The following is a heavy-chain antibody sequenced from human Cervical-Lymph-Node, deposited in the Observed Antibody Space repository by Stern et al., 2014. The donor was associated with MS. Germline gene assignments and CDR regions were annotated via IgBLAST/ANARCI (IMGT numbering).Heavy chain of an antibody. Sequence: EVQLVESGGGLVQPGRSLRLSCVASGFTFGDYAMHWVRQAPGKGLEWVSGISWNGGSTNSADSVEDRVTISRDTSTNSVYLQMSSLRPEDTAFYYCAKTLRRSYHDPFDMWGQGTMVIVSS. CDR1: GFTFGDYA. D-gene: IGHD3-16*02. CDR3: AKTLRRSYHDPFDM. J-gene: IGHJ3*02. CDR2: ISWNGGST. V-gene: IGHV3-9*01.